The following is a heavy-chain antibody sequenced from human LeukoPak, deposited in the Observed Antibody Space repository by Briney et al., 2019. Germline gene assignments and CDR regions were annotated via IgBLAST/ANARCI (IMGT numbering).Heavy chain of an antibody. CDR1: GFNFGDYA. CDR3: TRAYGGIAATGQSSYYFGMDV. Sequence: GGSLRLSCTVSGFNFGDYAMTWFRLAPGKGLEWVGFIRSKTYGGTTEYAASVKGRFTISRDDSKGIAYLQMNSLKTEDSAVYYCTRAYGGIAATGQSSYYFGMDVWGHGTTVTVSS. V-gene: IGHV3-49*03. J-gene: IGHJ6*02. D-gene: IGHD6-25*01. CDR2: IRSKTYGGTT.